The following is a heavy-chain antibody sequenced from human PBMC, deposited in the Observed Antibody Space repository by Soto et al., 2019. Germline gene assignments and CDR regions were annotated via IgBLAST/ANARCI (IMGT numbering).Heavy chain of an antibody. J-gene: IGHJ4*02. CDR1: GFTFSDHY. V-gene: IGHV3-72*01. CDR2: SRNKANAYTT. D-gene: IGHD6-19*01. CDR3: ARDSRAVAGFDS. Sequence: GGSLRLSCAASGFTFSDHYMDWVRQAPGKGLEWVGRSRNKANAYTTEYAASVKGRFTVPRDESKNSLYLQMNSLRTEDTAMYYCARDSRAVAGFDSWGQGTLVTVSS.